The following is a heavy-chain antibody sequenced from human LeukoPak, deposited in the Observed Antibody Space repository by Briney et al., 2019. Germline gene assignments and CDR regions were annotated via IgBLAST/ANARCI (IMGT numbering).Heavy chain of an antibody. CDR2: VSGDGNYI. J-gene: IGHJ4*01. D-gene: IGHD7-27*01. CDR1: GVTLAGSW. V-gene: IGHV3-74*01. CDR3: ARAGPNWCIDD. Sequence: GGSLRLSCSVSGVTLAGSWIHWVRQAPGKGLAWVSVVSGDGNYIRYADSVKGRFTIFRDIARNTLSLQMNGLTADDTAVYSCARAGPNWCIDDWGQGTLVTVPS.